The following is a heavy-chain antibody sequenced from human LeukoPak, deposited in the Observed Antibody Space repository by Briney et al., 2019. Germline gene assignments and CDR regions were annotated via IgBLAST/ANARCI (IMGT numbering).Heavy chain of an antibody. CDR1: GFSFGTFA. J-gene: IGHJ5*02. CDR2: RIGSGNT. D-gene: IGHD4-17*01. V-gene: IGHV3-23*01. CDR3: AKGLHYGDGRWEFDP. Sequence: GGSLRLSCAASGFSFGTFAMTWVRQVPGKGLEWVSGRIGSGNTYYADSVKGRFTLSSDSSKNTVYLQMNSLRVEDTAIYYCAKGLHYGDGRWEFDPWGQGTLVTVSP.